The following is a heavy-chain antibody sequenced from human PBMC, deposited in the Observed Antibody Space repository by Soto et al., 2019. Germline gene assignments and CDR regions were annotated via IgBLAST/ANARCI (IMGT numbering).Heavy chain of an antibody. CDR2: INPSGGST. D-gene: IGHD3-9*01. CDR3: ARDGPVLSNYDILTGYYARRYYYGMDV. Sequence: ASVKVSCKASGYTFTSYYMHWVRQAPGQGLEWVGIINPSGGSTSYAQKFQGRVTMTRDTSTSTVYMELSSLRSEDTAVYYCARDGPVLSNYDILTGYYARRYYYGMDVWGQGTTVTVSS. V-gene: IGHV1-46*01. CDR1: GYTFTSYY. J-gene: IGHJ6*02.